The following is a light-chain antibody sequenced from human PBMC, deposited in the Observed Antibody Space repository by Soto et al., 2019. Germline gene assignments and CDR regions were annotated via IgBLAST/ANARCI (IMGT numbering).Light chain of an antibody. V-gene: IGLV2-14*01. CDR3: ASWDDSLSAVL. J-gene: IGLJ3*02. Sequence: QSALTQPASVSGSPGQSITISCTGTNSDVGAYNYVSWYQQHPGKAPKLMIYEVDNRPSGISNRFSGSKSGNTASLTISGLQAEDEADYYCASWDDSLSAVLFGGGTKLTVL. CDR1: NSDVGAYNY. CDR2: EVD.